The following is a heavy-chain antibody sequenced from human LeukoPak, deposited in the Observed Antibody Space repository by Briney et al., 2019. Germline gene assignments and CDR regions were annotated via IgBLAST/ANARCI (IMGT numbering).Heavy chain of an antibody. CDR2: ISGSGANT. V-gene: IGHV3-23*01. D-gene: IGHD5-12*01. CDR3: VSSYDYYYYGLDV. Sequence: GGSLRLSCAASGFTFSDYAMSWVRQAPGKGLEWVSAISGSGANTHYADSVKGRFTISRDNAKNTLYLQMNSLRAEDTAVYYCVSSYDYYYYGLDVWGQGTTVTVSS. CDR1: GFTFSDYA. J-gene: IGHJ6*02.